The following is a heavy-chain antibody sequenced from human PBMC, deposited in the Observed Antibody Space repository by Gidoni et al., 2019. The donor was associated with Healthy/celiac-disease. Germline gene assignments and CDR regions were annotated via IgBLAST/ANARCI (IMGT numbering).Heavy chain of an antibody. J-gene: IGHJ4*02. Sequence: EVQLVESGGVVVQPGGSLRLSCAASGFTFDDYTMHWVRQAPGKGLEWVSLISWDGGSTYYADSVKGRFTISRDNSKNSLYLQMNSLRTEDTALYYCAKDISQYSSGWYYNYFDYWGQGTLVTVSS. D-gene: IGHD6-19*01. V-gene: IGHV3-43*01. CDR3: AKDISQYSSGWYYNYFDY. CDR1: GFTFDDYT. CDR2: ISWDGGST.